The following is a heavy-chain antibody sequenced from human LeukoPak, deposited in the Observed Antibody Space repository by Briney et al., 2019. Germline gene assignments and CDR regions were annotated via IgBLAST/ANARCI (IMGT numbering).Heavy chain of an antibody. Sequence: GGSLRLSCAASGFTFNNYAMTWVRQAPGKGLEWVSFIYSDNTHYSDSVKGRFTISRDNSKNTLYLQMNSLRAEDTAVYYCARRAGAYSHPYDYWGQGTLVTVSS. CDR1: GFTFNNYA. CDR3: ARRAGAYSHPYDY. V-gene: IGHV3-23*05. D-gene: IGHD4/OR15-4a*01. CDR2: IYSDNT. J-gene: IGHJ4*02.